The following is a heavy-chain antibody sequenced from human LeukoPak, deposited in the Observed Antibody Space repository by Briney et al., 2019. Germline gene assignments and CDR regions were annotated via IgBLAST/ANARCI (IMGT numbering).Heavy chain of an antibody. J-gene: IGHJ4*02. V-gene: IGHV4-34*01. CDR2: INHSGST. CDR3: ARQSGSSWTSGLYYFDY. CDR1: GGSFSGYY. Sequence: PSETLSLTCAVYGGSFSGYYWSWIRQPPGKGLEWIGEINHSGSTNNNPPLKSRVTISVDTSKKQFSLKLSSVTAADTAVYYCARQSGSSWTSGLYYFDYWGQGTLVTVSS. D-gene: IGHD6-13*01.